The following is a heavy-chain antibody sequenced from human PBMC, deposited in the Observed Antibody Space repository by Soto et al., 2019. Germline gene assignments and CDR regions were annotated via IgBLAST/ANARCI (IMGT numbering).Heavy chain of an antibody. CDR3: ARFGLPSLSYIYYGLDV. V-gene: IGHV1-18*01. D-gene: IGHD1-26*01. J-gene: IGHJ6*02. CDR1: GYTFTSYG. Sequence: GASVKVSCKASGYTFTSYGISWVRQAPGQGLEWMGWISAYNGNTNYAQKLQGRVTMTTDTSTSTAYMELRSLRSDDTAMYYCARFGLPSLSYIYYGLDVWGQGTTVTVSS. CDR2: ISAYNGNT.